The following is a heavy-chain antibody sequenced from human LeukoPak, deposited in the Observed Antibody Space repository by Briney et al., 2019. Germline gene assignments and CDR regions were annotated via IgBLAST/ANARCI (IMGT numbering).Heavy chain of an antibody. D-gene: IGHD6-25*01. CDR1: GFSFSTYE. Sequence: PGGSLRLSCAASGFSFSTYEMSWVRQAPGKGLEWVSYISSSGGTKYYADSVKGRFSISRDNAKNSLYLQMNSLRAGDTALYYCARETAAFDYWGQGTLVTVSS. J-gene: IGHJ4*02. V-gene: IGHV3-48*03. CDR2: ISSSGGTK. CDR3: ARETAAFDY.